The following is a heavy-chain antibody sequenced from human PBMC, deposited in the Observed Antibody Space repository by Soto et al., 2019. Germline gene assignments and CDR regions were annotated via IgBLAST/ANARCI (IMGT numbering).Heavy chain of an antibody. Sequence: GGSLRLSCAASGFTFSNAWMSWVRQAPGKGLEWVDRIKSKTDGGTTDYAAPVKGRFTISRDDSKNTLYLQMNSLKTEDTAVYYCTTDRGSYFDYWGQGTLVTVSS. CDR3: TTDRGSYFDY. D-gene: IGHD1-26*01. V-gene: IGHV3-15*01. J-gene: IGHJ4*02. CDR1: GFTFSNAW. CDR2: IKSKTDGGTT.